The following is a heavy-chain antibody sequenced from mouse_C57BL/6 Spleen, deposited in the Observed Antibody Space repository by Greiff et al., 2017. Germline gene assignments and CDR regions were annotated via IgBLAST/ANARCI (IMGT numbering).Heavy chain of an antibody. CDR3: ARYYGSSYWYFDV. D-gene: IGHD1-1*01. V-gene: IGHV5-4*01. J-gene: IGHJ1*03. Sequence: VQLKQSGGGLVKPGGSLKLSCAASGFTFSSYAMSWVRQTPEKRLEWVATISDGGSYTYYPDNVKGRFTISRDNAKNNLYLQMSHLKSEDTAMYYCARYYGSSYWYFDVWGTGTTVTVSS. CDR1: GFTFSSYA. CDR2: ISDGGSYT.